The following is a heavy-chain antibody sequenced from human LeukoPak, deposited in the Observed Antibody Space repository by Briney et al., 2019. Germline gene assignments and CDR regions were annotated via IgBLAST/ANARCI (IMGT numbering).Heavy chain of an antibody. D-gene: IGHD5-18*01. Sequence: ASVKVSCKASGYSFTTYGISWVRQAPGQGLEWMGWISAYNGNTNYAQKLQGRVTMTTDTSTSTAYMELRSLRSDDTAVYYCARAGYSYGYFDYWGQGTLVTVSS. V-gene: IGHV1-18*01. CDR2: ISAYNGNT. J-gene: IGHJ4*02. CDR1: GYSFTTYG. CDR3: ARAGYSYGYFDY.